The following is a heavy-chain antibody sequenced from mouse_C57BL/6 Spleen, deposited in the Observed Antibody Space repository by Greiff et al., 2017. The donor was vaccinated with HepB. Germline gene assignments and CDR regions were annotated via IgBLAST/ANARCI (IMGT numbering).Heavy chain of an antibody. D-gene: IGHD1-1*01. V-gene: IGHV1-5*01. Sequence: VQLQQSGTVLARPGASVKMSCKTSGYTFTSYWMHWVKQRPGQGLEWIGAIYPGNSDTSYNQKFKGKAKLTAVTSASTAYMELSSLTNEDSAVYYCTRRYYGSSSDYFDYWGQGTTLTVSS. CDR3: TRRYYGSSSDYFDY. J-gene: IGHJ2*01. CDR2: IYPGNSDT. CDR1: GYTFTSYW.